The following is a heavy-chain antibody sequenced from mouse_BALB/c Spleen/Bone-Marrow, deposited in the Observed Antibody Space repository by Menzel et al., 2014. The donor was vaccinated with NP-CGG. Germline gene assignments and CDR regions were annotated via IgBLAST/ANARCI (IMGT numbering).Heavy chain of an antibody. J-gene: IGHJ4*01. CDR3: ARIWAYYAMDY. V-gene: IGHV5-6-3*01. D-gene: IGHD4-1*01. CDR2: INSNGGST. CDR1: GFTFSSYG. Sequence: EVQLVESGGGLVQPGGSLKLSCAASGFTFSSYGMSWVRQTQDKRLELVATINSNGGSTYYPDSVKGRFTISRDNAKNTLYLQMSSLQSEDTAMYYCARIWAYYAMDYWGQGTSVTVSS.